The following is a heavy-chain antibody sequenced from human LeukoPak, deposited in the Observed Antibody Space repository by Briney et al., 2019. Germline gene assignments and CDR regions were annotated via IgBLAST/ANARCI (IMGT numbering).Heavy chain of an antibody. CDR3: ATIPVGYCGGDCYDY. CDR2: IIPIFGTV. J-gene: IGHJ4*02. V-gene: IGHV1-69*06. Sequence: SVKVSCKASGDTFSSYAISWVRQAPGQGLEWMGGIIPIFGTVNFAQKFQGRVTIIADKSTSTAYMELSSLRSEDTAVYYCATIPVGYCGGDCYDYWGQGTLVTVSS. CDR1: GDTFSSYA. D-gene: IGHD2-21*01.